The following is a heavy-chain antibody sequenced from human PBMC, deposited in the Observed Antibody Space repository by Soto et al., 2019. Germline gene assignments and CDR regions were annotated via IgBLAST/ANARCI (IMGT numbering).Heavy chain of an antibody. CDR1: GGSIGRYY. D-gene: IGHD3-22*01. Sequence: SETLSLTCSVSGGSIGRYYWSWVRQAPGKGLEWIAYVSYSGATRYNPSLESRVTISVDTSKNQFSLRRNSVTAADTAVYYCARDGQYDSGGYYGPFDHWGQGTLVTVSS. J-gene: IGHJ4*02. CDR3: ARDGQYDSGGYYGPFDH. CDR2: VSYSGAT. V-gene: IGHV4-59*01.